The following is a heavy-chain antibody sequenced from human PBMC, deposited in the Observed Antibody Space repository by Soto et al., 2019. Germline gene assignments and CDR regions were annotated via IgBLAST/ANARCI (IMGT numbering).Heavy chain of an antibody. CDR1: GGSISSYY. D-gene: IGHD6-6*01. CDR3: ARASEYSSSWDY. CDR2: IYYSGST. Sequence: SETLSLTCTVSGGSISSYYWSWFRQPPGKGLEWIGYIYYSGSTNYNPSLKSRVTISVDTSKNQFSLKLSSVTAADTAVDYCARASEYSSSWDYWGQGTLVTVS. J-gene: IGHJ4*02. V-gene: IGHV4-59*01.